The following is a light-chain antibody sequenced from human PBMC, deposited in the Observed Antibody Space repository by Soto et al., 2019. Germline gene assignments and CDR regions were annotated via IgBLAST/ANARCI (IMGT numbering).Light chain of an antibody. J-gene: IGKJ2*01. V-gene: IGKV1-5*01. CDR1: QNISVW. CDR2: DAS. CDR3: QQYDSSSPT. Sequence: DIQMTQSPSTLSASVGDGVTITCRASQNISVWLAWYQQRPGKAPKFLMYDASSLETGVPSRFSGCGSGTEFTLTIRSLQPDDSAIYYCQQYDSSSPTFGQGTKLEIK.